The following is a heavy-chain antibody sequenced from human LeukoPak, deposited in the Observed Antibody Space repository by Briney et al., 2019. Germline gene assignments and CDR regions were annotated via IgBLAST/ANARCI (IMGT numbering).Heavy chain of an antibody. D-gene: IGHD6-6*01. Sequence: ASVKVSCKASGYTFPDYGISWVRQAPGQGLEWVGWISGYNGHTNYAQKFQGRVTMTTDTSTSTVYMELRTLRFDDTAVYYCARDQNIAGRPDYWGQGTLVTVSS. J-gene: IGHJ4*02. V-gene: IGHV1-18*01. CDR1: GYTFPDYG. CDR3: ARDQNIAGRPDY. CDR2: ISGYNGHT.